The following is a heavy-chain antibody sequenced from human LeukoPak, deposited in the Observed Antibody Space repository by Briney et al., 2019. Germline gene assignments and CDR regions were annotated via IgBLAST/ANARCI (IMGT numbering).Heavy chain of an antibody. CDR2: ISWNSGSI. Sequence: GGSQRLSCAASGFTIDDYAMHWVRQAPGKGLEWVSGISWNSGSIGYADSVKGRFTISRDNAKNSLYLQMNSLRAEDTALYYCAKASTSSSWYVDYWGQGTLVTVSS. D-gene: IGHD6-13*01. J-gene: IGHJ4*02. V-gene: IGHV3-9*01. CDR3: AKASTSSSWYVDY. CDR1: GFTIDDYA.